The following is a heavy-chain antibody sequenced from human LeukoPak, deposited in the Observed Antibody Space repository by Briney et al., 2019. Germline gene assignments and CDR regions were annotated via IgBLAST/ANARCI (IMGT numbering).Heavy chain of an antibody. CDR2: ISGSGATT. D-gene: IGHD3-10*01. CDR3: ARAPKEGSGTYYNLRYYFDY. CDR1: GFTFGDYY. Sequence: PGGSLRLSCAASGFTFGDYYMSWIRQAPGKGLEWVSYISGSGATTYYADSVTGRFTISRDASTNTLSLQMNSLRAEDTAVYYCARAPKEGSGTYYNLRYYFDYWGRGTLVTVSS. J-gene: IGHJ4*02. V-gene: IGHV3-11*04.